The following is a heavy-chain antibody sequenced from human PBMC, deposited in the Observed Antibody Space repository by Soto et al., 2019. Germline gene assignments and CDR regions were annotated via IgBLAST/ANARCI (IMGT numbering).Heavy chain of an antibody. D-gene: IGHD3-3*01. CDR3: ARDARTYYDFWSGYYYYYGMDV. CDR2: IKQDGSEK. CDR1: GFTFSSYW. V-gene: IGHV3-7*01. Sequence: EVQLVESGGGLVQPGGSLRLSCAASGFTFSSYWMSWVRQAPGKGLEWVANIKQDGSEKYYVDSVKGRFTISRDNAKNSLYLQMNSLRAEDTAVYYCARDARTYYDFWSGYYYYYGMDVWGQGTTVTVSS. J-gene: IGHJ6*02.